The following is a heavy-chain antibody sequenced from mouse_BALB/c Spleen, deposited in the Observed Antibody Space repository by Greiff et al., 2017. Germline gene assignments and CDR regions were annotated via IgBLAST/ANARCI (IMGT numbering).Heavy chain of an antibody. CDR1: GFSLTSYG. CDR2: IWSGGST. Sequence: VQLVESGPGLVQPSQCLYITCTVSGFSLTSYGVHWVRQSPGKGLEWLGVIWSGGSTDYNAAFISRLSNSKDKSKSQVFFKMNSLQANDTAIYYCARSYGSSYLYWYCDVWGAGTTVTVSS. CDR3: ARSYGSSYLYWYCDV. D-gene: IGHD1-1*01. V-gene: IGHV2-2*02. J-gene: IGHJ1*01.